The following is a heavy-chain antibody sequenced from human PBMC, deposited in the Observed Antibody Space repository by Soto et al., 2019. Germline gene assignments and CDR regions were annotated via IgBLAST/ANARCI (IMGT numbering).Heavy chain of an antibody. D-gene: IGHD1-20*01. J-gene: IGHJ3*02. CDR3: VRDGISGAEPCDI. V-gene: IGHV1-18*01. Sequence: QVQLVQSGAEVKMPGASVKVSCKASGYTFINYGISWVRQAPGQGLEWMGWISAYNGNLNYAPKIQGRVTMTTDASTTTAYMELRSLRSDDTAVYYCVRDGISGAEPCDIWGQGTMVTVSS. CDR2: ISAYNGNL. CDR1: GYTFINYG.